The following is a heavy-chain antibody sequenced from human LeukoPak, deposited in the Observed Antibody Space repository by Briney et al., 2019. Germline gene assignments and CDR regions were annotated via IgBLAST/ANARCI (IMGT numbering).Heavy chain of an antibody. CDR3: VRQQSGNWNDVGLDY. J-gene: IGHJ4*02. CDR2: IYYSGST. CDR1: GGYISGYY. D-gene: IGHD1-1*01. V-gene: IGHV4-59*08. Sequence: PSETLSLTCTVSGGYISGYYWSWIRQPPGKGLEWIGYIYYSGSTNYNPSLKSRVTISVDTSKIQFSLKLSSVTAADTAVYYCVRQQSGNWNDVGLDYWSQGTLVTVSS.